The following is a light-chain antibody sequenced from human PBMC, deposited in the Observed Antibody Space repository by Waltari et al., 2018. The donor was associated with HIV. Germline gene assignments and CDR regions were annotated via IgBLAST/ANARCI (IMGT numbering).Light chain of an antibody. V-gene: IGLV2-8*01. CDR3: NSYAGSNNWV. CDR2: EVN. J-gene: IGLJ3*02. CDR1: SSDVGGSKY. Sequence: SVTISCTGTSSDVGGSKYVSWYQQHPGKAPKLMIYEVNKRPSGVPDRFSGSKSANTASLTVSGLQADDEADYYCNSYAGSNNWVFGGGTKLTVL.